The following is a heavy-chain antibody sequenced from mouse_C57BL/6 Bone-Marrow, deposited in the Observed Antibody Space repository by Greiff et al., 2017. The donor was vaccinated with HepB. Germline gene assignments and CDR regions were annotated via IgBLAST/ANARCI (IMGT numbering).Heavy chain of an antibody. Sequence: EVKLVESGEGLVKPGGSLKLSCAASGFTFSSYAMSWVRQTPEKRLEWVAYISSGGDYIYYAYTVKGRFTISRDNARNTLYLQMSSLKSEDTAMYYCTRDFYYGNYAWFAYWGQGTLVTVSA. CDR1: GFTFSSYA. CDR2: ISSGGDYI. D-gene: IGHD2-1*01. CDR3: TRDFYYGNYAWFAY. V-gene: IGHV5-9-1*02. J-gene: IGHJ3*01.